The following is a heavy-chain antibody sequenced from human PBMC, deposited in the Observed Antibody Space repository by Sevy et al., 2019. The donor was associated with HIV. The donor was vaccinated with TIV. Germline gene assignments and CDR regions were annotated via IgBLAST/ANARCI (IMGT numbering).Heavy chain of an antibody. CDR2: IKPDGSEK. Sequence: GGSLRLSCAASGFAFSSSWMTWVRQAPGKGLEWVANIKPDGSEKYYVDFLKGRFTISRDNAKNSLYLQMNSLRAEDTAVHYCARLCTGFIYYYYYGMDVWGQGTTVTVSS. D-gene: IGHD2-2*01. CDR3: ARLCTGFIYYYYYGMDV. J-gene: IGHJ6*02. V-gene: IGHV3-7*01. CDR1: GFAFSSSW.